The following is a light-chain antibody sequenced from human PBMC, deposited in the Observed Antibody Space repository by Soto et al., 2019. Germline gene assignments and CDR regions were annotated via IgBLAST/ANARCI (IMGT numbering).Light chain of an antibody. CDR3: QQYNTWLWT. J-gene: IGKJ1*01. Sequence: IVMTQSPATLSVSPGDRVTLSCRASQSVNSKLAWYQHNPGQAPRLLIYAASTRATGIPVRVHGSGSGKEFTLTLSGLQSEDSAVYYCQQYNTWLWTFDEGTNLEIK. V-gene: IGKV3D-15*01. CDR2: AAS. CDR1: QSVNSK.